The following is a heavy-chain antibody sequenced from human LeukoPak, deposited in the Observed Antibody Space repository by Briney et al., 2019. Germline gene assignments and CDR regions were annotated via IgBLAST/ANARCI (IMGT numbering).Heavy chain of an antibody. CDR3: ARDYDYYDSSGYPTDAFDI. Sequence: PGSSLRLSCAASGFTFSSYAMYWVRQAPGDGLEWVAVISEDGSNKYYADSVKGRFTISRDNSKNTLYLQMNSLRAEDTAVYYCARDYDYYDSSGYPTDAFDIWGQGTMVTVSS. V-gene: IGHV3-30-3*01. CDR1: GFTFSSYA. J-gene: IGHJ3*02. D-gene: IGHD3-22*01. CDR2: ISEDGSNK.